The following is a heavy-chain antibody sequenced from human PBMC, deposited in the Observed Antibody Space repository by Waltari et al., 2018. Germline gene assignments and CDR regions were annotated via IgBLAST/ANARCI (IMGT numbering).Heavy chain of an antibody. Sequence: EVQLVQSGAEVKQPGEYLKISCKASGYTFTNYWIAWVRQMREQGLEYLGIICSTDSSTRYIPTCQGKVTIAMEMASSNAYLQWSSLKASDTDMYYCGRVNERYSNGCQDYWGQGTLVTVSS. CDR1: GYTFTNYW. CDR3: GRVNERYSNGCQDY. D-gene: IGHD3-22*01. V-gene: IGHV5-51*01. J-gene: IGHJ4*02. CDR2: ICSTDSST.